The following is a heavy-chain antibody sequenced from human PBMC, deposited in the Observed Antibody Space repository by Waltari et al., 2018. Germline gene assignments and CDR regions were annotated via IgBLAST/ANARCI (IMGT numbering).Heavy chain of an antibody. CDR3: STGHGWTSDY. CDR2: INYSGST. V-gene: IGHV4-59*01. CDR1: GGSISSSY. D-gene: IGHD2-2*03. Sequence: QVQLQESGPGLVKPSETLALTCAVSGGSISSSYWNWIRQSPGTGLEWIGYINYSGSTNYNPSRKSRVPRSLDTSTNHLSLQLKSVNAADTAVYYCSTGHGWTSDYWGQGTLVTVSS. J-gene: IGHJ4*02.